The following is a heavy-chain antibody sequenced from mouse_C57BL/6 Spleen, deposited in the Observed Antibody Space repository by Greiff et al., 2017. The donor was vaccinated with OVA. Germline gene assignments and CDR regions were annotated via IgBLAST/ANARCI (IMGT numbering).Heavy chain of an antibody. Sequence: VHVKQSGAELVRPGASVKLSCTASGFNIKDYYMHWVKQRPEQGLEWIGRIDPEDGDTEYAPKFQGKATMTADTSSNTAYLQLSSLTSEDTAVYYCTTPFYGNYGYFDVWGTGTTVTVSS. V-gene: IGHV14-1*01. CDR2: IDPEDGDT. CDR1: GFNIKDYY. D-gene: IGHD2-10*01. J-gene: IGHJ1*03. CDR3: TTPFYGNYGYFDV.